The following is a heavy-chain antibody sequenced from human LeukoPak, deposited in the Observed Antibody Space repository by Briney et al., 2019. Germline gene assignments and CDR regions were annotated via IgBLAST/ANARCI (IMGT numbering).Heavy chain of an antibody. CDR1: GGSFSGYY. CDR3: ARGRDLRRAFDI. CDR2: INHSGST. D-gene: IGHD1-14*01. J-gene: IGHJ3*02. V-gene: IGHV4-34*01. Sequence: SETLSLTCAVYGGSFSGYYWSWIRQPPGKGLEWIGEINHSGSTNYNPSLKSRVTISVDTSKNQFSLKLRSVTAADTAVYYCARGRDLRRAFDIWGQGTMVTVSS.